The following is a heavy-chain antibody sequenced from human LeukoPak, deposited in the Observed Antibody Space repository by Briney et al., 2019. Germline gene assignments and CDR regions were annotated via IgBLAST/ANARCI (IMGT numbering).Heavy chain of an antibody. J-gene: IGHJ4*02. CDR2: INPNSGGT. CDR3: ARVIPYDYVWGSYRPPLFDY. V-gene: IGHV1-2*02. CDR1: GYSFTGYY. D-gene: IGHD3-16*02. Sequence: ASVKVSCKASGYSFTGYYIHWVRQAPGQGLEWMGWINPNSGGTNYAQKFQGRVTMTRDTSISTAYMELSRLRSEDTAVYYCARVIPYDYVWGSYRPPLFDYWGQGTLVTVSS.